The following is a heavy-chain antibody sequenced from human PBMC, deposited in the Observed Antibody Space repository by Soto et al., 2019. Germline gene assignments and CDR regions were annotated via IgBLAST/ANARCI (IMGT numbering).Heavy chain of an antibody. CDR2: IYSGGST. CDR3: ARDVEFAY. J-gene: IGHJ4*02. CDR1: GFTVSSYY. Sequence: EVQLVESGGGLVQPGGSLRLSCAASGFTVSSYYMRWVRQAPGKGLEWVSVIYSGGSTYYADSVKGRFIISRDNSDNTLYLQMNSLRGEDTAVYYCARDVEFAYWGQGTLVTVSS. V-gene: IGHV3-66*01.